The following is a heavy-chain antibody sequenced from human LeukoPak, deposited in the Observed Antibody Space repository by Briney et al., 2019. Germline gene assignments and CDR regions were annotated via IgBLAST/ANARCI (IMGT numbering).Heavy chain of an antibody. D-gene: IGHD3-22*01. J-gene: IGHJ3*02. V-gene: IGHV5-51*01. CDR3: AGSMIVADSYAFDI. CDR2: IYPGDSDT. CDR1: GYSFTSYW. Sequence: GESLKISCEGSGYSFTSYWIGWVRQVPGKGLEWVGIIYPGDSDTRYSPSFQGQVTISADKSISTAYLQWSSLKASDTAMYYCAGSMIVADSYAFDIWGQGTMVTVSS.